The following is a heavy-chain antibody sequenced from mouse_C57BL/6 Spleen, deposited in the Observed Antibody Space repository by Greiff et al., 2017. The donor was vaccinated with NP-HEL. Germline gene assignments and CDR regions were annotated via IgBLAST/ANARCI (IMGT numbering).Heavy chain of an antibody. CDR3: ARSGRGNYGVFDV. D-gene: IGHD2-1*01. V-gene: IGHV1-82*01. CDR2: IYPGDGDT. J-gene: IGHJ1*03. CDR1: GYAFSSSW. Sequence: QVQLQQSGPELVKPGASVKISCKASGYAFSSSWMNWVKQRPGKGLEWIGRIYPGDGDTNYNGKFKGKATLTADKSSSTAYMQLSSLTSEDSAVYFCARSGRGNYGVFDVWGTGTTVTVSS.